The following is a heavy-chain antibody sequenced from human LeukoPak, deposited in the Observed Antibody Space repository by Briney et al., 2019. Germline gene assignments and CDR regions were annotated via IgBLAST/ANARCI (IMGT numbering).Heavy chain of an antibody. D-gene: IGHD3-3*01. CDR2: INAGNGNT. CDR1: GYTFTSYA. CDR3: AREGSERFLEWLPGNWFDP. J-gene: IGHJ5*02. Sequence: ASVKVSCKASGYTFTSYAIHWVRQAPGQRLEWMGWINAGNGNTKYSQKFQGRVTITRDTSASTAYMELSSLRSEDTAVYYCAREGSERFLEWLPGNWFDPWGQGTLVTVSS. V-gene: IGHV1-3*01.